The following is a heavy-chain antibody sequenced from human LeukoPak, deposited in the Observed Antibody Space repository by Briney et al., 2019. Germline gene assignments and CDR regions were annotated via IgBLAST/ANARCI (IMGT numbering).Heavy chain of an antibody. V-gene: IGHV4-30-4*01. D-gene: IGHD3-22*01. J-gene: IGHJ5*02. CDR2: INHSGTT. CDR3: ARGLVYYDSSGLKSP. CDR1: GGSISSGDYY. Sequence: SQTLSLTCTVSGGSISSGDYYWSWIRQPPGQGLEWIGEINHSGTTNYNPSLKSRVTISVDTSKNQFSLKLSSVTAADTAVYYCARGLVYYDSSGLKSPWGPGNLVTVSS.